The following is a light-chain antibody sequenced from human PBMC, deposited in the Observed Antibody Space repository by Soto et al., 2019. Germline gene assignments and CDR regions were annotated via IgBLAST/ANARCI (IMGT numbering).Light chain of an antibody. CDR1: SSDVGSYNL. CDR2: EGS. Sequence: QSALTQPASVSGSPGQSITISCTGTSSDVGSYNLVSWYQQHPGKAPKLMIYEGSKRPSGVSNRFSGSKSGNTASLTVSGLQADDEADYYCRSYAGNSNWVFGGGTKLTVL. J-gene: IGLJ3*02. V-gene: IGLV2-14*02. CDR3: RSYAGNSNWV.